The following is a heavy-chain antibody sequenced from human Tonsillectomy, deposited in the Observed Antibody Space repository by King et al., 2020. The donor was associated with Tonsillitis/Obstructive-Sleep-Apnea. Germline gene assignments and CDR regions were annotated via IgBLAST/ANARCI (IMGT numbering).Heavy chain of an antibody. Sequence: VQLVESGGGVVQPGRSLRLSCAASGFTSSSYAMHWVRQAPGKGVEWWAVIAYDGSNKYYADSVKGRFTISRDNSKNTLYLQMNSLRAEDTAVYYCARGVTTHRGYYMDVWGKGTTVTVSS. CDR3: ARGVTTHRGYYMDV. CDR1: GFTSSSYA. D-gene: IGHD4-17*01. V-gene: IGHV3-30*01. J-gene: IGHJ6*03. CDR2: IAYDGSNK.